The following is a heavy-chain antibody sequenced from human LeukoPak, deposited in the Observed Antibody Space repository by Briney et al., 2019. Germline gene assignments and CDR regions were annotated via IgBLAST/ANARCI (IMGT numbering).Heavy chain of an antibody. D-gene: IGHD3-22*01. CDR1: EYTFTSYH. CDR3: ARDRDYYDSSGSPGVYWYFDL. Sequence: ASANVSCKASEYTFTSYHMHWVRQAPGQGLEWMGMINPSDGRTNYAKKFQGRVTMTRDTSTSTVYMELSSLRSEDTAIYYCARDRDYYDSSGSPGVYWYFDLWGRGTLVTVSS. J-gene: IGHJ2*01. CDR2: INPSDGRT. V-gene: IGHV1-46*01.